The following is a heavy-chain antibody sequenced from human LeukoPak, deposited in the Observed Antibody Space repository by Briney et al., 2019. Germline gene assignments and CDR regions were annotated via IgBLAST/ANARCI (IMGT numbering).Heavy chain of an antibody. V-gene: IGHV3-30*02. CDR2: IRYDGSNK. CDR1: GFTFSSYG. CDR3: AKEGHIAAAGIQNFDY. D-gene: IGHD6-13*01. Sequence: PGGSLRLSCAASGFTFSSYGMQWVRQAPGKGLEWVAFIRYDGSNKYYADSVKGRFTISRDNSKNTLYLQMNSLKAEDTAVYYCAKEGHIAAAGIQNFDYWGQGTLVTVSS. J-gene: IGHJ4*02.